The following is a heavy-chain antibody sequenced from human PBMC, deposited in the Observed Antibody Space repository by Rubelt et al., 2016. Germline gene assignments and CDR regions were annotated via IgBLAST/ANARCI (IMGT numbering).Heavy chain of an antibody. CDR1: GFTFSGSA. V-gene: IGHV3-21*01. CDR2: ISSSSSYM. CDR3: ARAGYSGYDGIDY. D-gene: IGHD5-12*01. J-gene: IGHJ4*02. Sequence: VQLVESGGGVVQPGRSLRLSCAASGFTFSGSAMHWVRQASGKGLEWVSCISSSSSYMYYADSVKGRFTVSRDNAKNSLYLQMNSLSAEDTAVYYCARAGYSGYDGIDYWGQGTLVTVSS.